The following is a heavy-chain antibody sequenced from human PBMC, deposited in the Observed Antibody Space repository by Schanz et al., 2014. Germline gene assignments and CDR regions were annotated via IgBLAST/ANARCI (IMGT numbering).Heavy chain of an antibody. Sequence: QVQLVESGAGLVKPGGSLRLSCAASGFTLSDYYMRWIRQAPGKGLEWVSYISGTTTYTNYADSVKGRFTISRDNSKNTLYLQMSSLRVEDTAVYYCARLLVVYGSGSWDVWGQGTSVTVSS. V-gene: IGHV3-11*06. CDR2: ISGTTTYT. CDR3: ARLLVVYGSGSWDV. J-gene: IGHJ6*02. D-gene: IGHD3-10*01. CDR1: GFTLSDYY.